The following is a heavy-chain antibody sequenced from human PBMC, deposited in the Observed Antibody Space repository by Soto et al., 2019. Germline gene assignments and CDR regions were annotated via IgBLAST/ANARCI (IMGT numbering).Heavy chain of an antibody. Sequence: QVQLVQSGAEVKKPGSSVKVSCKASGGTFSSYAISWVRQAPGQGLEWMGGIIPIFGTANYAQKCQGRVTITADKSTSTAYMELSSLRSEDTAVYYCARSDLGVIVPYYFDYWGQGTLVTVSS. J-gene: IGHJ4*02. V-gene: IGHV1-69*06. CDR3: ARSDLGVIVPYYFDY. CDR2: IIPIFGTA. CDR1: GGTFSSYA. D-gene: IGHD3-16*02.